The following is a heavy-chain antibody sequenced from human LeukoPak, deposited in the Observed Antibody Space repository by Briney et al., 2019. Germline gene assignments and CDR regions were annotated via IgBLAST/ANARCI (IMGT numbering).Heavy chain of an antibody. Sequence: GGSLRLSCAASGFTFSSYAMSWVRQAPGKGLEWVSAISGSGGSTYYADSVKGRFTISRDNSKNTLYLQMNSLRAEDTAVYYCAKIPRGYRGYDPFDYWGQGTLVTVSS. CDR1: GFTFSSYA. V-gene: IGHV3-23*01. J-gene: IGHJ4*02. D-gene: IGHD5-12*01. CDR2: ISGSGGST. CDR3: AKIPRGYRGYDPFDY.